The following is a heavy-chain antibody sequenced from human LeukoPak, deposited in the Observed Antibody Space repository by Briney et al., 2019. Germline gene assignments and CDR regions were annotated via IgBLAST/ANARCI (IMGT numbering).Heavy chain of an antibody. D-gene: IGHD5-18*01. J-gene: IGHJ4*02. CDR1: GGSISSSDW. Sequence: SGTLSLTCAVSGGSISSSDWWSWVRQPPGKGLEWIGEIYHSGSTNYNPSLKNRVTISVDKSKNQFSLKFSSVTAADTAVYYCARDFRYSYGSGKFDYWGQGTLVTVSS. CDR2: IYHSGST. V-gene: IGHV4-4*02. CDR3: ARDFRYSYGSGKFDY.